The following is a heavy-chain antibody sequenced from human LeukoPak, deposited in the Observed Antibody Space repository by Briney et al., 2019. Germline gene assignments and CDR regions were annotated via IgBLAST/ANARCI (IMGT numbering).Heavy chain of an antibody. V-gene: IGHV3-23*01. CDR2: ISGSGDKT. J-gene: IGHJ3*02. D-gene: IGHD2-21*02. CDR3: AKGTPPGTAAFDI. CDR1: GFSFSSYA. Sequence: QPGGSLRLSCAASGFSFSSYATNWVRQAPGQGLEWVSVISGSGDKTFYADSVKGRFTISRDNSKNTLYLQMNSLRAEDTAVYYCAKGTPPGTAAFDIWGQGAMVTVSS.